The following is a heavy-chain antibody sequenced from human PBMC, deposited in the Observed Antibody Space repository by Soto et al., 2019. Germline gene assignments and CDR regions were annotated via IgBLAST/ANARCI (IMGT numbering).Heavy chain of an antibody. CDR3: ARGASGSYFLDY. D-gene: IGHD3-10*01. CDR1: GFTFSSYW. Sequence: GGSLRLSCAASGFTFSSYWMHWVRQAPGKGLVWVARINSDGSRTNYADSVEGRLTISRDNAKNTVYLQLNSLTAEDAAVYYCARGASGSYFLDYWAQGTLVTVSS. V-gene: IGHV3-74*01. J-gene: IGHJ4*02. CDR2: INSDGSRT.